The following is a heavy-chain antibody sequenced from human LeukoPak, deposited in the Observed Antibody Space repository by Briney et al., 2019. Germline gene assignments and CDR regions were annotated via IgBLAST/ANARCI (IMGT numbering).Heavy chain of an antibody. D-gene: IGHD3-9*01. CDR2: INAGNGNT. V-gene: IGHV1-3*01. J-gene: IGHJ5*02. CDR1: GYTFTTYA. CDR3: AREDGTYYDILTGYYTHNWFDP. Sequence: GASVKVSCKPSGYTFTTYAMHWVRQAPGQRLEWMGWINAGNGNTKYSQKFQGRVTITRDTSASTAYMELSSLRSEDTAVYYCAREDGTYYDILTGYYTHNWFDPWGQGTLVTVSS.